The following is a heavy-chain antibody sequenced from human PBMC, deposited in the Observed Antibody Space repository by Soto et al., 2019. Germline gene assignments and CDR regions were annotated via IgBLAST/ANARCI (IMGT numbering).Heavy chain of an antibody. CDR3: ARDRGYSSSSRGPYYFDY. V-gene: IGHV1-69*13. Sequence: GASVKVSCKASGGTFSSYAISWVRQAPGQVLEWMGGIIPIFGTANYAQKFQGRVTITADESTSTAYMELSSLRSEDTAVYYCARDRGYSSSSRGPYYFDYWGQGTLVTVSS. CDR2: IIPIFGTA. J-gene: IGHJ4*02. D-gene: IGHD6-6*01. CDR1: GGTFSSYA.